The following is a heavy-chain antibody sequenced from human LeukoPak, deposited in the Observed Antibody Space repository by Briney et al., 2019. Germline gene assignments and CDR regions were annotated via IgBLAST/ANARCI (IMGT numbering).Heavy chain of an antibody. CDR2: IYYSGST. CDR3: ARDSIALFDY. CDR1: GGSISSSSYY. Sequence: SETLSLTCPVPGGSISSSSYYWGWIRQPPGKGPEWIGSIYYSGSTYYNPSLKSRVTISVDTSKNQFSLKLSSVTAADTAVYYCARDSIALFDYWGQGTLVTVSS. V-gene: IGHV4-39*07. D-gene: IGHD6-6*01. J-gene: IGHJ4*02.